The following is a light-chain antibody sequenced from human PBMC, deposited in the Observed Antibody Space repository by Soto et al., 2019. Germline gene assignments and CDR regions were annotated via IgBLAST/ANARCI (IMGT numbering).Light chain of an antibody. V-gene: IGKV1-5*01. Sequence: DIQMTQSPSTLSASVGDRVTITCRASQSLSTWLAWYQLKPGKAPKLVIYDATILESGAPSRFSGSGSGTEFTLTISGLQPDDLATYYCQHYDQYPGTFGQGTKVEAK. J-gene: IGKJ1*01. CDR1: QSLSTW. CDR3: QHYDQYPGT. CDR2: DAT.